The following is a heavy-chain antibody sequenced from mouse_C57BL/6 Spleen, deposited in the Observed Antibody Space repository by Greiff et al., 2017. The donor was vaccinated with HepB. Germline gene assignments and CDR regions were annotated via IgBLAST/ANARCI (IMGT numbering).Heavy chain of an antibody. J-gene: IGHJ4*01. D-gene: IGHD1-1*01. CDR3: ASSTVVATDYAMDY. CDR2: IYPSDSET. CDR1: GYTFTSYW. Sequence: VQLQQPGAELVRPGSSVKLSCKASGYTFTSYWMDWVKQRPGQGLEWIGNIYPSDSETHYNQKFKDKATLTVDKSSSTAYMQLSSLTSEDSAVYYCASSTVVATDYAMDYWGQGTSVTVSS. V-gene: IGHV1-61*01.